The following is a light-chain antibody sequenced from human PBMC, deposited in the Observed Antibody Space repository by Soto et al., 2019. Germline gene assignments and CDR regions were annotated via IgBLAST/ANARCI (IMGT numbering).Light chain of an antibody. Sequence: DIQMTQSPSSLSASVGDRVTITCQASQDISNYLNWYQQKPGKAPKLLIYDASNLETGVPSRFSGSGSGTDFTFTISSLQPEDIATYYCQQYDNLPRTFGGGTNVEIK. CDR2: DAS. J-gene: IGKJ4*01. CDR3: QQYDNLPRT. CDR1: QDISNY. V-gene: IGKV1-33*01.